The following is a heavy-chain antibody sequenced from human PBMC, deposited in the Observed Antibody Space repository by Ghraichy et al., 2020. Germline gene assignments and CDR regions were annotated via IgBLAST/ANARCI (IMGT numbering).Heavy chain of an antibody. V-gene: IGHV3-11*01. Sequence: GGSLRLSCAASGFSFSDYYMSWIRQAPGKGLEWVSYISTSGTTIYYADSVKGRFTISRDNAKNSLYLQVNNLRAEDTAFYYCARDANGVNAPDYWGQGTLVTVSS. J-gene: IGHJ4*02. CDR2: ISTSGTTI. CDR3: ARDANGVNAPDY. D-gene: IGHD2-8*01. CDR1: GFSFSDYY.